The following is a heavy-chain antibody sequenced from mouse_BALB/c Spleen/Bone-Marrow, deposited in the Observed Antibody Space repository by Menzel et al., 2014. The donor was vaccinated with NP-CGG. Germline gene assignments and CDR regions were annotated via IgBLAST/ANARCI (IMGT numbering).Heavy chain of an antibody. CDR1: GYTFTSYW. Sequence: QVQLQQSGAELVRPGASLKLSCRASGYTFTSYWINWVKQRPGQGLEWIGNIYPSDSYINYNQRFKDKATLTVDKSSSTAYMQLNSPTSEDSAVYYCTRYGNSHYYAIDYWGQGTSVTVSS. CDR3: TRYGNSHYYAIDY. CDR2: IYPSDSYI. V-gene: IGHV1-69*02. J-gene: IGHJ4*01. D-gene: IGHD1-1*01.